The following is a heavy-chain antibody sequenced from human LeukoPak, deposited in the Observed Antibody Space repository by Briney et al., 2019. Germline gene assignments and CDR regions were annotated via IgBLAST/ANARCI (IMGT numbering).Heavy chain of an antibody. CDR3: ARERYYDSSGYYTSYFDY. CDR2: IYYSGST. D-gene: IGHD3-22*01. V-gene: IGHV4-61*01. Sequence: PSETLSLTCTVSGVSISSSNNFWSWIRQPPGKGLEWIGYIYYSGSTNYNPSLESRVTISVDTSKNQFSLKLSSVTAADTAVYYCARERYYDSSGYYTSYFDYWGQGTLVTVSS. CDR1: GVSISSSNNF. J-gene: IGHJ4*02.